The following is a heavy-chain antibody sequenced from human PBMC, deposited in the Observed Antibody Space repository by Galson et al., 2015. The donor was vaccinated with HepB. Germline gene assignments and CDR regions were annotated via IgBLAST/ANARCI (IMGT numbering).Heavy chain of an antibody. J-gene: IGHJ4*02. CDR1: GFAFSSYA. D-gene: IGHD6-19*01. Sequence: SLRLSCAASGFAFSSYAMHWVRQAPGKGLDWVAIISCDGGNKNYADSVKGRFTISRDNSKSTLYLQMNSLRAEDTAVYYCARDKAGSFDYWGQGTLVTVSS. CDR3: ARDKAGSFDY. V-gene: IGHV3-30-3*01. CDR2: ISCDGGNK.